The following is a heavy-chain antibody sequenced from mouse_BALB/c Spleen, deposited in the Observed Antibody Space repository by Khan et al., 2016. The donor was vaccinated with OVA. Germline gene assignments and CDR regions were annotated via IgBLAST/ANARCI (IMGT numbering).Heavy chain of an antibody. D-gene: IGHD1-2*01. CDR3: AGFITTLLENFFDY. V-gene: IGHV3-2*02. CDR2: ISYSGST. J-gene: IGHJ2*01. Sequence: EVQLQESGPGLVKPSQSLSLTCTVTGYSITSDYAWNWIRQFPGNKLEWMGYISYSGSTSYNPSLKSRISITRDTSKNQFFLQLNSVLTEDTATYYCAGFITTLLENFFDYWRQGTTLTVSS. CDR1: GYSITSDYA.